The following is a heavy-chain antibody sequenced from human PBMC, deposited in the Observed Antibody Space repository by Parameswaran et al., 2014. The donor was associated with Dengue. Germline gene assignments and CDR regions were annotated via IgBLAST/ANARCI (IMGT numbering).Heavy chain of an antibody. D-gene: IGHD3-3*01. CDR3: ARTYYDFWSGYSTDYFDY. CDR1: AISSA. J-gene: IGHJ4*02. CDR2: IYYSGST. Sequence: AISSARWIRQPHGKGLEWIGYIYYSGSTNYNPSLKSRVTISVDTSKNQFSLKLSSVTAADTAVYYCARTYYDFWSGYSTDYFDYWGQGTPGHRLL. V-gene: IGHV4-59*01.